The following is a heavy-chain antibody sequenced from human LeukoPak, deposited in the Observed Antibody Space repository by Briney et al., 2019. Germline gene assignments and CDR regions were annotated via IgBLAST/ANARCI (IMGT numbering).Heavy chain of an antibody. Sequence: ETLSLTCTVSGGSISSSSYYWGWIRQPPGKGLEWIGEINHSGSTNYNPSLKSRVTISVDTSKNQFSLKLSSVTAADTAVYYCGSIAVAGTLPDYWGQGTLVTVSS. CDR1: GGSISSSSYY. CDR2: INHSGST. CDR3: GSIAVAGTLPDY. V-gene: IGHV4-39*07. D-gene: IGHD6-19*01. J-gene: IGHJ4*02.